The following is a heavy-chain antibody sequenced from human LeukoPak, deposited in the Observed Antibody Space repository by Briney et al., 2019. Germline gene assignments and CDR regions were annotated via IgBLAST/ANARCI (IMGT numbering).Heavy chain of an antibody. CDR2: IYTTGST. Sequence: SETLSLTCTVSGGSISSGGFYWTWIRQPAGKGLEWIGRIYTTGSTNYNPSLKSRVTMSVDTSKNQFSLKLSSVTAADTAVYYCARDGFDMVRGVGYMDVWGKGTTVTISS. J-gene: IGHJ6*03. CDR1: GGSISSGGFY. D-gene: IGHD3-10*01. CDR3: ARDGFDMVRGVGYMDV. V-gene: IGHV4-61*02.